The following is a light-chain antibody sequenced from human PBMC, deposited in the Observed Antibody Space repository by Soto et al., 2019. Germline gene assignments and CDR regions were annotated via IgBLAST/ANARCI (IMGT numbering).Light chain of an antibody. CDR2: EVS. Sequence: QSVLTQPASVSGSPGQSITISCTGTSSDVGSYNLVSWYQQHPGKAPKLMIYEVSKRPSGVSNRFSGSKSGNTASLTISGLQAGDEADYYCGPYPGSTFYAFGPGPKVTVL. V-gene: IGLV2-23*02. CDR1: SSDVGSYNL. CDR3: GPYPGSTFYA. J-gene: IGLJ1*01.